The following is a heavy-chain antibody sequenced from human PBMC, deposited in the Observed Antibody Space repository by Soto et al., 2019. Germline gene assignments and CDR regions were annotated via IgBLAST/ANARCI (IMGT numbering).Heavy chain of an antibody. V-gene: IGHV3-33*06. CDR2: IWFDGSTT. J-gene: IGHJ4*02. D-gene: IGHD2-21*01. Sequence: QVQLVESGGGVVQPGRSLRLSCAASGFTFSNYGMHWVRQGPGKGLEWVAAIWFDGSTTYYRDSVKGRFTISRDNSKNTLDLQMNSLRVDDTAVYYCAKDVDFSPGDPSRTLDSWGKGTLVTVSS. CDR1: GFTFSNYG. CDR3: AKDVDFSPGDPSRTLDS.